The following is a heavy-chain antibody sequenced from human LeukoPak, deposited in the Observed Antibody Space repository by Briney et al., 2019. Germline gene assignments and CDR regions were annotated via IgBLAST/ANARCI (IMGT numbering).Heavy chain of an antibody. J-gene: IGHJ4*02. Sequence: AGGSLSLSCAASGFTFSNYDMHWVRQAPGKGLEWVTLISYDGNNKYYADSVKGRFTISRDNSKNTLYLQMNSLRVEDTAVYYCARDDCSGGTCLGGYWGQGTLVTVSS. D-gene: IGHD2-15*01. V-gene: IGHV3-30-3*01. CDR3: ARDDCSGGTCLGGY. CDR1: GFTFSNYD. CDR2: ISYDGNNK.